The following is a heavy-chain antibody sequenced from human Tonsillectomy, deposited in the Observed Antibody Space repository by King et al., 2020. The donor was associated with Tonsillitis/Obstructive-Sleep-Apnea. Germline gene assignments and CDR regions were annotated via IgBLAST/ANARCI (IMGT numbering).Heavy chain of an antibody. CDR1: GYTFTGYY. V-gene: IGHV1-2*02. Sequence: QLVQSGAEVKKPGASVKVSCKASGYTFTGYYMHWVRQAPGQGLEWVGWINSKSGGTNYAQKFQGRVTTARDTSSSTAYMELRRLRSDDTGVYYCARGGVPAAIRDWFYPWGQGTLVSVSS. CDR3: ARGGVPAAIRDWFYP. CDR2: INSKSGGT. J-gene: IGHJ5*02. D-gene: IGHD2-2*02.